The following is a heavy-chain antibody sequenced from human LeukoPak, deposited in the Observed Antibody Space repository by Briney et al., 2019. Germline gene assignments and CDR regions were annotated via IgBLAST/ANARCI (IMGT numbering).Heavy chain of an antibody. CDR1: GYTFTGYY. V-gene: IGHV1-2*02. CDR2: INPNSGDT. CDR3: ARDDCSSTSRYGGY. D-gene: IGHD2-2*01. J-gene: IGHJ4*02. Sequence: GASVKVSCKTSGYTFTGYYMHWVRQAPGQGLEWMGWINPNSGDTNYAQKFQGRVTMTRDTSISTAYMELSRLRSDDTAVYYCARDDCSSTSRYGGYWGQGTLVTVSS.